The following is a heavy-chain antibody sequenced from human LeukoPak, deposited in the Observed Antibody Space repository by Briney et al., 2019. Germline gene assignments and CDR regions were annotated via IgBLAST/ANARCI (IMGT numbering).Heavy chain of an antibody. CDR2: IYESGST. CDR3: ARAYSSSWYYNWFDP. CDR1: GYSISSGYY. V-gene: IGHV4-38-2*02. Sequence: PSETLSLTCTVSGYSISSGYYWGWIRQPPGKGLEWIGSIYESGSTYYDPSLKSRVTISVDTSKNQFSLRMNSVTAADTAMYYCARAYSSSWYYNWFDPWGQGTLVTVSS. D-gene: IGHD6-13*01. J-gene: IGHJ5*02.